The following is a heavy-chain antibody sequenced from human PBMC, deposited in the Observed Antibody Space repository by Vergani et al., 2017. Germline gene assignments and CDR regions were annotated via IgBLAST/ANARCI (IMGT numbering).Heavy chain of an antibody. CDR1: GGSISPYY. Sequence: QVQLQESGPGLVKPSETLSLTCIVSGGSISPYYRSWIRQPAGKGLEWIGRIYIRESTNYHPSLKSRVTMSVDTSKNQFSLKLSAVTAADTAVYYCAREYSSSVGFLAYWGQGTLVTVSS. CDR2: IYIREST. V-gene: IGHV4-4*07. CDR3: AREYSSSVGFLAY. D-gene: IGHD6-6*01. J-gene: IGHJ4*02.